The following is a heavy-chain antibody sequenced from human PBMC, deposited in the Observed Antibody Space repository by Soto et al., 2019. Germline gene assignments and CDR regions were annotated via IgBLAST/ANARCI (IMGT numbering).Heavy chain of an antibody. J-gene: IGHJ4*02. CDR3: ATGQDFYYDTSRY. CDR2: FPPDGSSE. CDR1: GFTLGSLA. D-gene: IGHD3-22*01. V-gene: IGHV3-30-3*02. Sequence: QVLLVESGGGVVRPGESLRLSCAASGFTLGSLAMHWIRQAPGKGLEWVAVFPPDGSSEDYSDSVKGRFTIYRDDTKNTLYLQMTSLRPEDAGLYYCATGQDFYYDTSRYWGQGTLVTVSS.